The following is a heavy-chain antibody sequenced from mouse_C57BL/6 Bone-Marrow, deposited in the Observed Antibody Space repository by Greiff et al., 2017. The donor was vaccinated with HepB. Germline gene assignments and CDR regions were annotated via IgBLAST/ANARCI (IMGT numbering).Heavy chain of an antibody. D-gene: IGHD1-1*01. V-gene: IGHV1-26*01. CDR2: INPNNGGT. CDR3: ARSGFITTVVATRGFAY. CDR1: GYTFTDYY. Sequence: VQLQQSGPELVKPGASVKISCKASGYTFTDYYMNWVKQSHGKSLEWIGDINPNNGGTSYNQKFKGKATLTVDKSSSTAYMELRSLTSEDSAVYYCARSGFITTVVATRGFAYWGQGTLVTVSA. J-gene: IGHJ3*01.